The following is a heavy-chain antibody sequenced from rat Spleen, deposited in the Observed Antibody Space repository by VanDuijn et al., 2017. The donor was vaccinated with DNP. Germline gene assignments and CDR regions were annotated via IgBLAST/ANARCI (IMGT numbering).Heavy chain of an antibody. CDR3: ARDGPTGAMIA. J-gene: IGHJ2*01. Sequence: QVQLKESGPGLVQPSQTLSLTCTVSGFSLTSYGVNWVRQPPGKGLEWIAGISSGGSTYYSSALKSRLSISRDTSKSQVFLAMNSLQTEDTGTYYCARDGPTGAMIAWGQGVMVTVSS. CDR2: ISSGGST. D-gene: IGHD1-12*01. CDR1: GFSLTSYG. V-gene: IGHV2S12*01.